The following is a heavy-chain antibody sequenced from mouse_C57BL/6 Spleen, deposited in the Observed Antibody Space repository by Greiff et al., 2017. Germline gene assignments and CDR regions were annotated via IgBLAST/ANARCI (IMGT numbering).Heavy chain of an antibody. CDR3: ARDEDYDGYFDY. D-gene: IGHD2-3*01. J-gene: IGHJ2*01. V-gene: IGHV1-81*01. CDR1: GYTFPSTG. Sequence: QVQLQPSGAELARPGASVKLSCKASGYTFPSTGISWVKQRIGQGFEWIGEIYPRSGNTYYNEKFKGKATRTADKSSSTAYMELRSLTSEDSAVYFCARDEDYDGYFDYWGQGTTLTVSS. CDR2: IYPRSGNT.